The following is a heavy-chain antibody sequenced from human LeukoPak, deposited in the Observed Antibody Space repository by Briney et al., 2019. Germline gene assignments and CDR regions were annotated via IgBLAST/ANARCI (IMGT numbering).Heavy chain of an antibody. V-gene: IGHV5-51*01. D-gene: IGHD1-26*01. CDR2: IYPDDSDT. CDR1: GYSFTSYW. CDR3: ARQVRATRVFDY. J-gene: IGHJ4*02. Sequence: GESLKISCKGSGYSFTSYWIGWVRQKPGKGLEWMGIIYPDDSDTRYSPSFQGQVTISADKSVNTAYLQWSSLKASGTAMYYCARQVRATRVFDYWGQGTLVTVSS.